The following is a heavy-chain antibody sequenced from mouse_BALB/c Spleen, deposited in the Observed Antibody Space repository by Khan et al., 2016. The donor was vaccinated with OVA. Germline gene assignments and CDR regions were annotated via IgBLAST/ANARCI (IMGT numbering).Heavy chain of an antibody. CDR2: ISTYYGHA. V-gene: IGHV1S137*01. J-gene: IGHJ3*01. Sequence: QVQLQQSGAEVVRPGVSVKVSCKGSGYTLTDFTLHWVKQSHAMSLEWIGVISTYYGHATYNQKFKDKATMTVDKSSSTAYMELARLTSEDSAIYYCTRGGGGNRFAYWGQGTLVTVSA. CDR1: GYTLTDFT. CDR3: TRGGGGNRFAY.